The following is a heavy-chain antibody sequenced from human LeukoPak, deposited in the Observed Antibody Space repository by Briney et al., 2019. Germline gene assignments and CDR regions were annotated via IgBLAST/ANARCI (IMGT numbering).Heavy chain of an antibody. V-gene: IGHV3-23*01. CDR1: EFTFSTYA. D-gene: IGHD3-10*01. CDR2: ISGSGGST. Sequence: GGSLRLSCAASEFTFSTYAMSWVRQAPGKGLEWVSAISGSGGSTYYADSVKGRFTISRDNSKNTLYLQMNSLRAEDTAVYYCAKASGSGTYYKSPFDYWGQGTLVTVSS. J-gene: IGHJ4*02. CDR3: AKASGSGTYYKSPFDY.